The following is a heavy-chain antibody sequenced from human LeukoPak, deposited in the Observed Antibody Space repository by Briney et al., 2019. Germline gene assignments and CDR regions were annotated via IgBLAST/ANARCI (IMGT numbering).Heavy chain of an antibody. CDR3: ARERITMVRGVKDYYYMDV. D-gene: IGHD3-10*01. V-gene: IGHV4-34*01. CDR1: GGSISSYY. J-gene: IGHJ6*03. CDR2: INHSGST. Sequence: SETLSLTCTVSGGSISSYYWSWIRQPPGKGLEWIGEINHSGSTNYNPSLKSRVTISVDTSKNQFSLKLSSVTAADTAVYYCARERITMVRGVKDYYYMDVWGKGTTVTVSS.